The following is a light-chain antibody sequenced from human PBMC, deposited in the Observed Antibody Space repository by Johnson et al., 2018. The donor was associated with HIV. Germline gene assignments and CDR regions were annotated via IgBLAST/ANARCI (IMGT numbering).Light chain of an antibody. CDR1: GSNIGNNY. CDR3: GTWDSRLRSGF. CDR2: DNN. V-gene: IGLV1-51*01. J-gene: IGLJ1*01. Sequence: QSVLTQPPSVSAAPGQKVTISCSGSGSNIGNNYVSWYQQLPGTAPKLLIYDNNKRPSGIPDRFSGSKSGTSATLGITGLQTGDEADYYCGTWDSRLRSGFFGTGTKVTFL.